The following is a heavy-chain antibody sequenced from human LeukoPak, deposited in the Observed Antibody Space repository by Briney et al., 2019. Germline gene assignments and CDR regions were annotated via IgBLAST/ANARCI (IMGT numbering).Heavy chain of an antibody. V-gene: IGHV4-31*03. CDR3: ARDSYYDSSGAFDY. CDR1: GGSISSGGYC. J-gene: IGHJ4*02. CDR2: IYYSGST. D-gene: IGHD3-22*01. Sequence: KPSETLSLTCTVSGGSISSGGYCWSWIRQHPGKGLERIGYIYYSGSTYYNPSLKSRVTISIDTSKNQFSLKLSSVTAADTAVYYCARDSYYDSSGAFDYWGQGTLVTVSS.